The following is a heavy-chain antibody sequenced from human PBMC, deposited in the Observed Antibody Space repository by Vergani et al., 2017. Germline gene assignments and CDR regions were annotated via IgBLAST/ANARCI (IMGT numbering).Heavy chain of an antibody. V-gene: IGHV3-23*04. CDR1: GFTFSSYA. D-gene: IGHD2-2*01. J-gene: IGHJ6*02. Sequence: EVQLVESGGGLVQPGGSLRLSCAASGFTFSSYAMHWVRQAPGKGLEYVSAISGSGGNTYYANSVKGRFTISRDNSKNTLYLQMNSLRADDTAVYYCAKGVYCSSTSCYEGRGYYYGMGVWGQGTTVTFSS. CDR2: ISGSGGNT. CDR3: AKGVYCSSTSCYEGRGYYYGMGV.